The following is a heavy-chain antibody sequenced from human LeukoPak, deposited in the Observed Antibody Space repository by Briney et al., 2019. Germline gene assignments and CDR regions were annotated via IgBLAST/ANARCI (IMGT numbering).Heavy chain of an antibody. Sequence: PSETLSLTCSVSGFSIIPYYWSWIRQPPGKGLEWIGYIFYNGNTNYNPSLKSRVTISVDTSKNQFSLKLSSVTAADTAVYYCSRKAANSGAFDVWGLGTMVTVSS. CDR2: IFYNGNT. D-gene: IGHD6-25*01. CDR3: SRKAANSGAFDV. J-gene: IGHJ3*01. V-gene: IGHV4-59*08. CDR1: GFSIIPYY.